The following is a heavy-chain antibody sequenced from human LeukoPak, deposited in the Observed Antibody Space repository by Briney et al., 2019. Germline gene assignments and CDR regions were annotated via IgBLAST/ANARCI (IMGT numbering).Heavy chain of an antibody. CDR3: ARKNYVRGDY. V-gene: IGHV4-34*01. D-gene: IGHD1-7*01. CDR1: GGSFSGYY. Sequence: DPSETLSLTCAVYGGSFSGYYWSWIRKPPGKGLEWIGEINHSGSTNYNPSLKSRVTISVDTSKNQFSLKLSSVTAADTAVYYCARKNYVRGDYWGQGTLVTVSS. CDR2: INHSGST. J-gene: IGHJ4*02.